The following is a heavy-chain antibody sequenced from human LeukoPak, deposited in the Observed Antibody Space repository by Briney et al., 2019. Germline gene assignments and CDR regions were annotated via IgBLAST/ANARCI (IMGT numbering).Heavy chain of an antibody. CDR3: ARVAAAGHAFDY. D-gene: IGHD6-13*01. V-gene: IGHV1-69*13. Sequence: SVKVSCKASGGTFSSYAISWVRQAPGQGREWMGGIIPIFGTANYAQKFQGRVTITADESTSTAYMELSSLRSEDTAVYYCARVAAAGHAFDYWGQGTLVTVSS. CDR2: IIPIFGTA. J-gene: IGHJ4*02. CDR1: GGTFSSYA.